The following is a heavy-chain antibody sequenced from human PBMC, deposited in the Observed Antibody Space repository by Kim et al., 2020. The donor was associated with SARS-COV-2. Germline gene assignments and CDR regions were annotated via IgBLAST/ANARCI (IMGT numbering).Heavy chain of an antibody. V-gene: IGHV3-23*01. J-gene: IGHJ4*02. CDR2: GGIT. Sequence: GGITHYADSVKGRFTSTRDDSQKTLYLQMNSLRVDDTAIYYCAKREGDFWGQGILVTVSS. CDR3: AKREGDF. D-gene: IGHD1-26*01.